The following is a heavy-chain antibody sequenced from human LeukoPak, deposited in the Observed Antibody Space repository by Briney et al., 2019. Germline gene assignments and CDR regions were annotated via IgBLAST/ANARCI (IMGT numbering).Heavy chain of an antibody. Sequence: SETLSLTCTVSGGSISSYYWSWIRQPAGKGLEWIGRIYTSGSTNYNPSLKSRVTISVDTSKNQFSLKLSSVTAADTAVYYCARAAWIQLWLHWFDPWGQGTLVTVSS. D-gene: IGHD5-18*01. J-gene: IGHJ5*02. CDR1: GGSISSYY. CDR2: IYTSGST. CDR3: ARAAWIQLWLHWFDP. V-gene: IGHV4-4*07.